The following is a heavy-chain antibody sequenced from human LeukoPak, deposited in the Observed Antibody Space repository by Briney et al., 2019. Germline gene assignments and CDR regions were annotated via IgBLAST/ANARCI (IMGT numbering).Heavy chain of an antibody. V-gene: IGHV3-23*01. Sequence: AGGSLRLSCAASGFTFSSYAMSWVRQAPGKGLEWVSAISGSGGSTYYADSVKGRFTISRDNSKNTLYLQVNSLRAEDTAVYYCAKGHDILTGYYTSNWFNPWGQGTLVTVSS. CDR3: AKGHDILTGYYTSNWFNP. D-gene: IGHD3-9*01. CDR2: ISGSGGST. J-gene: IGHJ5*02. CDR1: GFTFSSYA.